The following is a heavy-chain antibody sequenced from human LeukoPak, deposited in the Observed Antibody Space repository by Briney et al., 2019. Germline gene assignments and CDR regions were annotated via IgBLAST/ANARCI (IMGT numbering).Heavy chain of an antibody. D-gene: IGHD6-13*01. V-gene: IGHV3-48*01. Sequence: GRSLRLSCAASGFTFSSYSMNWVRQAPGKGLEWVSYISSSSSTIYYADSVKGRFTISRDNSKNTLYLQMTSLRAEDTAVYYCAKDRVTAAGYYFDYWGQGTLVTVSS. CDR2: ISSSSSTI. CDR3: AKDRVTAAGYYFDY. CDR1: GFTFSSYS. J-gene: IGHJ4*02.